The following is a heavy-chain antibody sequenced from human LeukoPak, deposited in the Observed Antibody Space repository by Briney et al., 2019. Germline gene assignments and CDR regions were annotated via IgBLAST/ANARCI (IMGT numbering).Heavy chain of an antibody. Sequence: PSETLSLTCTVSGGSISSSSYYWGWIRQPPGKGLEWIGSIYYSGSTYYNPSLKSRVTISVDTSKNQFSLKLSSVTAADTAVYYCARAIRARPAAMAGEYFQHWGQGTLVTVSS. CDR2: IYYSGST. J-gene: IGHJ1*01. CDR1: GGSISSSSYY. CDR3: ARAIRARPAAMAGEYFQH. D-gene: IGHD2-2*01. V-gene: IGHV4-39*07.